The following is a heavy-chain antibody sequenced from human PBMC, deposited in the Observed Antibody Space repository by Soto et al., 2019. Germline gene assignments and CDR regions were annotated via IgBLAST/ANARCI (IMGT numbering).Heavy chain of an antibody. V-gene: IGHV4-34*01. CDR3: ARGRPGRSSAWYIS. J-gene: IGHJ5*02. CDR1: GGSFSGYY. D-gene: IGHD6-19*01. CDR2: INPSGST. Sequence: QVQLQQWGAGLLKPSETLSLTCAVYGGSFSGYYWSWIRQPPGKGLEWIGEINPSGSTNYNPSLKSRVTLSVDTSKNQFSLNLSSVTAADTAVYCCARGRPGRSSAWYISWGQGTLVTVSS.